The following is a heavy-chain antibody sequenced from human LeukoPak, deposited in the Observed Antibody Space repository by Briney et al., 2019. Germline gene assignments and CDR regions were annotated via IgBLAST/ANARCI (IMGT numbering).Heavy chain of an antibody. Sequence: PGGSLRLSCATTGFTFGDFWMTWVRQAPGKGLEWVARIKTDGTEKFYVDSVRGRFAVSRDKGKNLLYLQMNSLGVEDAAVYYCARDPFGANLDYWGQGTLVTVSS. J-gene: IGHJ4*02. V-gene: IGHV3-7*01. D-gene: IGHD4/OR15-4a*01. CDR2: IKTDGTEK. CDR1: GFTFGDFW. CDR3: ARDPFGANLDY.